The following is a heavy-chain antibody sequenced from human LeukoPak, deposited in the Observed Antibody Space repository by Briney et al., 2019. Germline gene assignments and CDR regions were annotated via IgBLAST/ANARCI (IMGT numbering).Heavy chain of an antibody. D-gene: IGHD1-26*01. Sequence: AGSLRLSCAASGFAFSTYWMHWVRQAPGQGLVWVSRINSDGSTTSYADSVKGRFTISRDNAKNTLYLQMDSLRAEDTAVYYCTRGKWELLPFDCWGQGTLVTVSS. CDR3: TRGKWELLPFDC. J-gene: IGHJ4*02. CDR2: INSDGSTT. CDR1: GFAFSTYW. V-gene: IGHV3-74*01.